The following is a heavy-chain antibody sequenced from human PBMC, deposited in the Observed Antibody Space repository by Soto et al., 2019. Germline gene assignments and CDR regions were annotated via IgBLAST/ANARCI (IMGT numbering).Heavy chain of an antibody. J-gene: IGHJ4*02. Sequence: QVQLEESGGGVVQPGRSLRLSCEASGFTFNTYSMHWVRQPPGKGLAWLAAIWYDGTQKYYADSVKGRFIISRDNSKKTLYLEMNSLRAEDTAVYYCARDGGTTVTGRWHFDSWGQGTLVTVSS. CDR3: ARDGGTTVTGRWHFDS. CDR2: IWYDGTQK. D-gene: IGHD4-17*01. CDR1: GFTFNTYS. V-gene: IGHV3-33*01.